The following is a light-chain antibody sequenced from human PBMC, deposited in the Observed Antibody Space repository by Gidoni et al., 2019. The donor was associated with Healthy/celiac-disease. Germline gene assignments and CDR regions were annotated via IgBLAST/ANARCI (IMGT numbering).Light chain of an antibody. CDR2: AAS. CDR1: QGIRND. J-gene: IGKJ1*01. V-gene: IGKV1-17*01. CDR3: LQHNSYPWT. Sequence: DIQMTQSPSSLSASVGDRVTITCRASQGIRNDVGWYQQKPGKAPKLLIYAASSLQSGVPSRFSGSGSGTEFTLTISSLQPEDFATYYCLQHNSYPWTFGQGTKVEIK.